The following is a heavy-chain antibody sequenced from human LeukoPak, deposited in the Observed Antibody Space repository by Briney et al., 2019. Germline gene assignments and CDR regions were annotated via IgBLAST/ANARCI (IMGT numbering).Heavy chain of an antibody. CDR2: INANSGGT. V-gene: IGHV1-2*02. D-gene: IGHD2-15*01. J-gene: IGHJ5*02. CDR3: ARDNSGGSTWWFDP. Sequence: ASVKVSCKASGHTFTGYYMHWVRQAPGQGLEWMGWINANSGGTNYAQKFQGRVTMTRDTSTSTVYMELSSLRSEDTAVYYCARDNSGGSTWWFDPWGQGTLVTVSS. CDR1: GHTFTGYY.